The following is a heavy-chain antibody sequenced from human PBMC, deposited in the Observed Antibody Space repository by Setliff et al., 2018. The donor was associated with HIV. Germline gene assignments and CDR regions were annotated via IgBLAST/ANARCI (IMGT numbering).Heavy chain of an antibody. D-gene: IGHD3-3*01. CDR3: ARIRRRITIFGVVTDYGMDV. Sequence: SGPTLVNPTQTLTLTCTFSGFSFSTSGVAVGWIRQPPGKALEWLGIIYWDNDRRYSPSLKSRLTISKDTSKNQVVLTMTNMDPVDTATYYCARIRRRITIFGVVTDYGMDVWGQGTTVTVSS. CDR1: GFSFSTSGVA. V-gene: IGHV2-5*02. CDR2: IYWDNDR. J-gene: IGHJ6*02.